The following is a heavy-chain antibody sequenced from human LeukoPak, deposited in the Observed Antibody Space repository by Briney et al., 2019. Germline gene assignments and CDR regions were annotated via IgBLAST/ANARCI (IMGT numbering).Heavy chain of an antibody. Sequence: PSQTLSLTCTVSGGSISSGDYYWSWIRQPPGKGLEWIGSIYYTGSTYYNPSLKSRITISVDTSKNHFSLKLSSVTAADTAVYYCARQNDILTGYKNWFDPWGQGTLVTVSS. J-gene: IGHJ5*02. CDR3: ARQNDILTGYKNWFDP. V-gene: IGHV4-30-4*01. CDR1: GGSISSGDYY. CDR2: IYYTGST. D-gene: IGHD3-9*01.